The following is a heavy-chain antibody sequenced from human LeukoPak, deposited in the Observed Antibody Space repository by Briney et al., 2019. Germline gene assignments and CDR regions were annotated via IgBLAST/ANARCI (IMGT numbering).Heavy chain of an antibody. D-gene: IGHD2-8*01. CDR1: GYTFTGHY. J-gene: IGHJ6*03. CDR3: ASNGLATHYYYYMDV. V-gene: IGHV1-2*02. Sequence: ASVKVSCKASGYTFTGHYMHWVRQAPGQGLEWMGWINPNSGGTNYAQKFQGRVTMTRDTSISTAYMELSRLRSDDTAVYYCASNGLATHYYYYMDVWGKGTTVTVSS. CDR2: INPNSGGT.